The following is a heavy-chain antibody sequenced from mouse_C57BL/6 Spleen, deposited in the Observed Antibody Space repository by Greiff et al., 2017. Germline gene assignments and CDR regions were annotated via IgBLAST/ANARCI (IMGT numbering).Heavy chain of an antibody. Sequence: QVQLQQPGTELVKPGASVKLSCKASGYTFTSYWMHWVKQRPGQGLEWIGNINPRNGGTNYNEKFKGKATLTVDKSSSTAYMELSSLTSEDAAVYYCARRGLYQKAMDYWGQGTSVTVSS. V-gene: IGHV1-53*01. J-gene: IGHJ4*01. D-gene: IGHD3-1*01. CDR2: INPRNGGT. CDR1: GYTFTSYW. CDR3: ARRGLYQKAMDY.